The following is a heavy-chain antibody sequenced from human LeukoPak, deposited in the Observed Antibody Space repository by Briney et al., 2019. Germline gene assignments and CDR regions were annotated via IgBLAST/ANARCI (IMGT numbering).Heavy chain of an antibody. CDR3: AREFSWSGFFDY. CDR1: GGSISSYY. CDR2: IYDSGST. D-gene: IGHD3-3*01. Sequence: PSETLSLTCTVSGGSISSYYWSWIRQPPGKGLEWIGHIYDSGSTNYNPSLKSRVTISVDTSKNQFSLKLSSVTAADTAVYYCAREFSWSGFFDYWGQGTLVTVSS. V-gene: IGHV4-59*01. J-gene: IGHJ4*02.